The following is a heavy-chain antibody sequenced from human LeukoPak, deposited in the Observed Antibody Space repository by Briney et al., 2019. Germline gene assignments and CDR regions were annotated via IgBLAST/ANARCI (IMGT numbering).Heavy chain of an antibody. CDR2: ISGSGGST. Sequence: GGSLRLSCAASGFTFSSYAMSWVRQAPGGGLEWVSAISGSGGSTYYADSVKGRFIISRDNSKNTQYLQMNSLRAEDTAFYYCAKSPYRGGSSWTEFDYWGQGTLVTVSS. J-gene: IGHJ4*02. CDR3: AKSPYRGGSSWTEFDY. CDR1: GFTFSSYA. V-gene: IGHV3-23*01. D-gene: IGHD6-13*01.